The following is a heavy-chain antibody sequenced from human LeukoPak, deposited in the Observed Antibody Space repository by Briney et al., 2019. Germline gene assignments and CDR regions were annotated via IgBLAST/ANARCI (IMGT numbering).Heavy chain of an antibody. J-gene: IGHJ3*02. V-gene: IGHV1-8*01. Sequence: AASVKVSCKASGYTFTSYDINWVRQATGQGLEWMGWMNPNSGNTGYAQKFQGRVTMTRNTSISTAYMELSSLRSEDTAVYYCATPSPGYSYGYDAFDIWGQGTMVTVSS. CDR3: ATPSPGYSYGYDAFDI. D-gene: IGHD5-18*01. CDR2: MNPNSGNT. CDR1: GYTFTSYD.